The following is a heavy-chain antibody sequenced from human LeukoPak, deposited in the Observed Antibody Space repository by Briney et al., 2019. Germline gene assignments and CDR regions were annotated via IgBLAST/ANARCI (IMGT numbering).Heavy chain of an antibody. CDR3: ARDNREYCSSTSCYIALDY. J-gene: IGHJ4*02. CDR1: GYTFTGYY. V-gene: IGHV1-69*13. D-gene: IGHD2-2*02. Sequence: SVKVSCKASGYTFTGYYMHWVRQAPGQGLEWMGGIIPVFGTANYAQKFQGRVTITADESTSTAYMELSSLRSEDTAVYYCARDNREYCSSTSCYIALDYWGQGTLVTVSS. CDR2: IIPVFGTA.